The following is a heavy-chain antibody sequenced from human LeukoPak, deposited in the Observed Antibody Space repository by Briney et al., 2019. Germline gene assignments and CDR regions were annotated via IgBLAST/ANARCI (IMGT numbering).Heavy chain of an antibody. CDR3: ARGSLAYDSSGYFL. D-gene: IGHD3-22*01. CDR1: GGSISSYY. V-gene: IGHV4-59*01. J-gene: IGHJ4*02. CDR2: IYYSGST. Sequence: PETLSLTCTVSGGSISSYYWSWIRQPPGKGLEWIGYIYYSGSTNYNPSLKSRVTISVDTSKNQFSLKLSSVTAADTAVYYCARGSLAYDSSGYFLWGQGTLVTVSS.